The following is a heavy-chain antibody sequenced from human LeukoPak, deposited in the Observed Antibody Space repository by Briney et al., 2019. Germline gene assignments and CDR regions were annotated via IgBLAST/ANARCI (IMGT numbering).Heavy chain of an antibody. CDR2: IYYSEST. CDR3: ARQPRAFDI. J-gene: IGHJ3*02. CDR1: GGSISGYY. Sequence: SETLSLTCTVSGGSISGYYWSWIRQPPGKGLEWIGYIYYSESTTYNPSLKSRVTILVDTSKNQFSLKLSSVTAADTAVYYCARQPRAFDIWGQGTMVTVSS. V-gene: IGHV4-59*08.